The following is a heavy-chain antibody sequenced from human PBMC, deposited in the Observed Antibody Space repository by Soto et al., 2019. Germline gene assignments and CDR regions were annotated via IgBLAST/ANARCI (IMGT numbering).Heavy chain of an antibody. CDR3: AKDYYYDSSGYALGVFDI. CDR2: ISGTGGNT. D-gene: IGHD3-22*01. Sequence: LRLSCAASGFTFSRYAISWVRQAPGKGLEWVSGISGTGGNTFYADSVKGRFTISRDNSKNTLYLQMNSLRAEDTAVYYCAKDYYYDSSGYALGVFDIWGQGTMVTVSS. J-gene: IGHJ3*02. CDR1: GFTFSRYA. V-gene: IGHV3-23*01.